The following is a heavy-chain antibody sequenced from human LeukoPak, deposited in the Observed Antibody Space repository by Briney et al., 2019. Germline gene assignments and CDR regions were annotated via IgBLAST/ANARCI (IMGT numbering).Heavy chain of an antibody. CDR3: ARALRLAVNLDY. V-gene: IGHV3-74*01. CDR2: IDSDGSST. CDR1: GFTFSGYW. J-gene: IGHJ4*02. D-gene: IGHD6-19*01. Sequence: GESLKISCAASGFTFSGYWMHWVRQAPGKGLVWVSHIDSDGSSTNYADSVKGRFTISRDNAKNTLYLQMNSLRAEDTAVYYCARALRLAVNLDYWGQGTLVTVSS.